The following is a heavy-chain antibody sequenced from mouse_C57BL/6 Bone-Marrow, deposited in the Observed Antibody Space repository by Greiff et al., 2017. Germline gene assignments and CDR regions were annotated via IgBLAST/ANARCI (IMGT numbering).Heavy chain of an antibody. V-gene: IGHV14-4*01. J-gene: IGHJ2*01. CDR2: IDPENGDT. Sequence: VQLQQSGAELVRPGASVKLSCTASGFNIKDDYMHWVKQRPEQGLEWIGWIDPENGDTEYASKFQGKATITADTYSNTAYLQLSSLTSEDTAVYFCTTIITTVVAPYYFDYWGQGTTLTVSS. D-gene: IGHD1-1*01. CDR1: GFNIKDDY. CDR3: TTIITTVVAPYYFDY.